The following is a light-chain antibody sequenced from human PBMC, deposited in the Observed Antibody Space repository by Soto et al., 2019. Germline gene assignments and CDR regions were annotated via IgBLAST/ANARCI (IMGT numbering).Light chain of an antibody. V-gene: IGKV3-11*01. CDR1: QYINTR. CDR2: QTS. J-gene: IGKJ1*01. CDR3: HQRQSWPRT. Sequence: EIVLTHSPSTLSXFPFXXXXXXXXASQYINTRLAWYQHRPGQAPRLLIYQTSIRAAGIPARFSASGSGTDFTLTISDVQPEDFALYYCHQRQSWPRTFGQGTKVDIK.